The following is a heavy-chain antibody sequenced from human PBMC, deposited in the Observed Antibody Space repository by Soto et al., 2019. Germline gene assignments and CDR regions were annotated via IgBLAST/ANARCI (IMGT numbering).Heavy chain of an antibody. CDR2: IHYRGDT. D-gene: IGHD3-9*01. Sequence: QVQLQGSGPGLVRPSETLSLTCTVSGASISTNHHNWAWVRQPPGKGLEWMGNIHYRGDTYFNPSLGSRLSVSVDTSKNQFSLKLTSVTAADTAVYYCARLPTGYPNWFDPWGQGTLVTVSS. CDR3: ARLPTGYPNWFDP. V-gene: IGHV4-39*01. CDR1: GASISTNHHN. J-gene: IGHJ5*02.